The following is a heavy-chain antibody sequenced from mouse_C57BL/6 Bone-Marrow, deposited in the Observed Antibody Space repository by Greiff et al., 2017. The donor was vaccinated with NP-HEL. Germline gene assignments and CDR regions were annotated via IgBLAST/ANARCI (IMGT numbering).Heavy chain of an antibody. J-gene: IGHJ1*03. Sequence: EVQLQQSGPVLVKPGASVKMSCKASGYTFTDYYMNWVKQSHGKSLEWIGVINPYNGGTSYNQKFKGKATLTVDKSSSTAYMELNSLTSEDSAVYYCATPCFIPGRYFDVWGTGTTVTVSS. V-gene: IGHV1-19*01. CDR3: ATPCFIPGRYFDV. CDR2: INPYNGGT. CDR1: GYTFTDYY. D-gene: IGHD1-1*01.